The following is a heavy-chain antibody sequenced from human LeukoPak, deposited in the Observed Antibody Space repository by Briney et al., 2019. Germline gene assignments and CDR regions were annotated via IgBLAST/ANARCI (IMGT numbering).Heavy chain of an antibody. J-gene: IGHJ4*02. CDR3: ARRITGTTSDSYDY. V-gene: IGHV4-39*07. CDR1: GGSISSSTYY. D-gene: IGHD1-20*01. Sequence: SETLSLTCTVSGGSISSSTYYWGWIRQPPGKGLEWIGSIYYSGSTYYNPSLKSRVTISVDTSKNQFSLKLSSVTAADTAVYYCARRITGTTSDSYDYWGQGTLVTVSS. CDR2: IYYSGST.